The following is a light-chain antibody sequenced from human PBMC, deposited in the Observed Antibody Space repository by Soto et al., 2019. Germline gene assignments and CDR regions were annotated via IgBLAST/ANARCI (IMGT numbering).Light chain of an antibody. Sequence: DIQMTQSPSTLSASVGDRVTITCRASQSMSSWLAWYQQKPGKAPKLLIYDASSLESGVPSRFSGSGSGTEFTLTISSLQPDDFATYYCQPYNSYSITFGQGTRLEIK. CDR2: DAS. CDR1: QSMSSW. V-gene: IGKV1-5*01. J-gene: IGKJ5*01. CDR3: QPYNSYSIT.